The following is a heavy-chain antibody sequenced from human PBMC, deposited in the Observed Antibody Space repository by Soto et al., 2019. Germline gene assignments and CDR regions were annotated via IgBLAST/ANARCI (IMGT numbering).Heavy chain of an antibody. D-gene: IGHD6-13*01. Sequence: GGSLSLSCAASGFAVSSNYMTWVRQAPGKGLEWVSAIYSGGSTYYADSVKGRFTISRDNSKNTLYLQMNSLRAEDTAVYYCARARSTAAGLFDYWGLGTLVTVSS. J-gene: IGHJ4*02. CDR3: ARARSTAAGLFDY. CDR2: IYSGGST. CDR1: GFAVSSNY. V-gene: IGHV3-53*01.